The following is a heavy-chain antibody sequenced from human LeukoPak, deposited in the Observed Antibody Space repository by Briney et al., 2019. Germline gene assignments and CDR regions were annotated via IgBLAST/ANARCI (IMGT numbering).Heavy chain of an antibody. CDR2: IYYSGST. D-gene: IGHD2-21*01. CDR3: ARQKTGMIAFDY. CDR1: GGSISSSSYY. J-gene: IGHJ4*02. V-gene: IGHV4-39*01. Sequence: SETLSLTCTVSGGSISSSSYYWGWIRQPPGKGLEWIGSIYYSGSTYYNPSLKSRVTIFVDTSKNQFSLKLSSVTAADTAVYYCARQKTGMIAFDYWGQGTLVTVSS.